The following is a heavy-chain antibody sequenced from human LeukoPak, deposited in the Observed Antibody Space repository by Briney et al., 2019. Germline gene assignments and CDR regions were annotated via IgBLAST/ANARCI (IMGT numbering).Heavy chain of an antibody. CDR2: IKLDGSEK. CDR1: RFIFGRYW. Sequence: GGSLRLSCAASRFIFGRYWMSWVRQAPGKGLGWVANIKLDGSEKNYVDSVKGRFTISRDNTKNSLYLQMNSLRAEDTAVFYCARDQYDTWSRRGNFDSWGQGTLVIVSS. J-gene: IGHJ4*02. CDR3: ARDQYDTWSRRGNFDS. V-gene: IGHV3-7*03. D-gene: IGHD3-3*01.